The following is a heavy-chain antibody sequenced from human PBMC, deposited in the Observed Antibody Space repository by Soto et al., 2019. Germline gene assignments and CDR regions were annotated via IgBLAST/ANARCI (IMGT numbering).Heavy chain of an antibody. Sequence: QVQLQQWGAGLLKPSETLSLTCAVYGGSFSGYYWSWISQPPGKGLEWIGEINHSGSTNYNPSLKSRVTISVDTSKNQFSLKLSSVTAADTAVYYCAARKFYYDRRYFDYWGQGTLVTVSS. CDR3: AARKFYYDRRYFDY. J-gene: IGHJ4*02. V-gene: IGHV4-34*01. CDR2: INHSGST. D-gene: IGHD3-22*01. CDR1: GGSFSGYY.